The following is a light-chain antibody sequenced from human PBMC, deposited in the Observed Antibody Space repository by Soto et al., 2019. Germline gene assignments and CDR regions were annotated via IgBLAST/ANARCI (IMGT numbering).Light chain of an antibody. J-gene: IGLJ1*01. Sequence: QSALTQPASVSGSPGQSITISCTGTSSDVGGYNLVSWYQQHPGKAPKVLISEVSNRPSGVSNRFSGSKSGNTASLTISGLQAEDEADYYCNSYATGNTRVFGTGTKVTVL. CDR3: NSYATGNTRV. CDR2: EVS. CDR1: SSDVGGYNL. V-gene: IGLV2-14*02.